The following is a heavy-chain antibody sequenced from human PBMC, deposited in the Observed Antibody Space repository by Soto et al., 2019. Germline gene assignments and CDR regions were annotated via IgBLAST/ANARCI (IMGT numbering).Heavy chain of an antibody. CDR1: GYRFTSHW. CDR2: IWPGDSDT. J-gene: IGHJ6*02. CDR3: GRHSIYTFSLSLAMDV. D-gene: IGHD4-4*01. Sequence: GESLKISCRGSGYRFTSHWISWVRQMPGKGLEWMGVIWPGDSDTRYSPSFQGQVTSSADKSNSTAYLQWDSLKASDTAIYFCGRHSIYTFSLSLAMDVWGQGTTVTVSS. V-gene: IGHV5-51*01.